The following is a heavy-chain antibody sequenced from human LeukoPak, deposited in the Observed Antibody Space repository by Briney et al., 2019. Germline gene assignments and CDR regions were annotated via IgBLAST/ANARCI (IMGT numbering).Heavy chain of an antibody. J-gene: IGHJ4*02. CDR1: GGSISSSSSIC. V-gene: IGHV4-61*01. Sequence: PSETLSLTCAVSGGSISSSSSICWTWVRQPPGKGLEWIGYIYYSGSTNYNPSLKSRVTISVDTSKNQFSLKLSSVTAADTAVYYCARGTYGGNPYYFDYWGQGTLVTVSS. CDR2: IYYSGST. CDR3: ARGTYGGNPYYFDY. D-gene: IGHD4-23*01.